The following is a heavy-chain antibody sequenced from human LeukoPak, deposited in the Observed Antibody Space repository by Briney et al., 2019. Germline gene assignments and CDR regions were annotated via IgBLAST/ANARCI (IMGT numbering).Heavy chain of an antibody. CDR2: IYYGENT. CDR1: GGSISSGPYY. D-gene: IGHD3-22*01. J-gene: IGHJ4*02. V-gene: IGHV4-39*01. CDR3: ARRDDSSGYHKIFDY. Sequence: SETLSLTCTVSGGSISSGPYYWGWIRQPPGKGLEWIGNIYYGENTYYTPSLKSRVTISIATSKNQFYLKLSSLTAADTAVYYCARRDDSSGYHKIFDYWGPGTLVTVSS.